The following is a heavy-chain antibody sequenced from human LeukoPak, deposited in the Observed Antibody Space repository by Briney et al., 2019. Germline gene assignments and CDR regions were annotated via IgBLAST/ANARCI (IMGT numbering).Heavy chain of an antibody. D-gene: IGHD2-15*01. CDR3: TKAPIVSCSGAFCYPFDS. CDR1: GFYFANYA. CDR2: TVGGGSTNT. V-gene: IGHV3-23*01. J-gene: IGHJ4*02. Sequence: GRSLRLSCAASGFYFANYAISCVRQAPGKGLEWVTATVGGGSTNTYHADSVKGRFTISRDNSKNTLFLQMNSLRAEDTAIYYCTKAPIVSCSGAFCYPFDSWGQGTLVTVSS.